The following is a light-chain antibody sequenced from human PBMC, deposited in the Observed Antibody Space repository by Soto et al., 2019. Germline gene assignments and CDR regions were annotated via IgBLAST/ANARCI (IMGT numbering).Light chain of an antibody. V-gene: IGLV3-9*01. J-gene: IGLJ2*01. CDR2: RDS. Sequence: SYELTQPLSVSVALGQTARITCGGNNIGSKNVHWYQQKPRQAPVLVIYRDSNRPSGIPERFSGSNSGNTATLTISRAQAGDEADYYCQVWDSSFVVFGGGTKLTVL. CDR1: NIGSKN. CDR3: QVWDSSFVV.